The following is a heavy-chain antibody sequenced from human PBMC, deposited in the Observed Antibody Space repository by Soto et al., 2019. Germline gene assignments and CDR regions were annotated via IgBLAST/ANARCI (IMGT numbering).Heavy chain of an antibody. V-gene: IGHV1-3*01. CDR3: ARAVPIFGLFILAPANSWLDS. J-gene: IGHJ5*01. CDR1: GYTFTSNS. D-gene: IGHD3-3*01. Sequence: ASVKVYCKASGYTFTSNSMHWVRQAPGQTLEWMGWINVGNGNTKYSQKFQDRVTITRDTSATTAYMELTSLRSEDTAVYYCARAVPIFGLFILAPANSWLDSWCKATLVTVSS. CDR2: INVGNGNT.